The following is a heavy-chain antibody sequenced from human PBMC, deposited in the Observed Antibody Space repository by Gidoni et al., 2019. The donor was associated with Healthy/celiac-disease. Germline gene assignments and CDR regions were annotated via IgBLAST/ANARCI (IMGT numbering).Heavy chain of an antibody. V-gene: IGHV1-18*01. CDR2: ISAYNGNT. Sequence: QVQLVQSGAEVKIPWASVKVSCTASGSPFTSSGTSGVRQAPGQGLEWMGWISAYNGNTNDAQKLQGRVTMTTDTSTSTAYMELRSRRSDDTAVYYCARGLWGIYGEGPYYYYGMDVWGKGTTVTVSS. D-gene: IGHD4-17*01. CDR1: GSPFTSSG. CDR3: ARGLWGIYGEGPYYYYGMDV. J-gene: IGHJ6*04.